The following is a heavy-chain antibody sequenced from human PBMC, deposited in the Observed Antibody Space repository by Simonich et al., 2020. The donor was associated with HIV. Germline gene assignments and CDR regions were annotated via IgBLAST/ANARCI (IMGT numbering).Heavy chain of an antibody. CDR2: INHSGDT. V-gene: IGHV4-34*01. Sequence: QVQLQQWGAGLLKPSETLSLTCAVYGGSFSGYYWSWIRQPPGKGLEWIGEINHSGDTNYNPSLKCRVTISVDTSKNQFSLKLSSVTAADTAVYYCARGFYQRLYYFDYWGQGTLVTVSS. D-gene: IGHD2-2*01. CDR1: GGSFSGYY. J-gene: IGHJ4*02. CDR3: ARGFYQRLYYFDY.